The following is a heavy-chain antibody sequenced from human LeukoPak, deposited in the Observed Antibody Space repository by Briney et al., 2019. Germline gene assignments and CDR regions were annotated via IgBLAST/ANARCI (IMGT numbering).Heavy chain of an antibody. CDR3: AKLGVRSSAGEDY. Sequence: GGSLRLSCAVSGFDFSTYVMYWVRQAPGKGLEWVSAVYGNGDGISYADSVKGRFTISRDNSKNTLYLQMNSLRPEDTALYYCAKLGVRSSAGEDYWGQGTLVTVSS. J-gene: IGHJ4*02. CDR1: GFDFSTYV. CDR2: VYGNGDGI. D-gene: IGHD3-10*01. V-gene: IGHV3-23*01.